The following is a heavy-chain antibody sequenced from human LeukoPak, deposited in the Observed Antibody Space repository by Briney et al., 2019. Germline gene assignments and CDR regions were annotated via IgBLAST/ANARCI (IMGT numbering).Heavy chain of an antibody. CDR3: ARDQRVTGRPDIDY. J-gene: IGHJ4*02. D-gene: IGHD6-6*01. CDR2: ISSDGSST. CDR1: GFTFRNHW. V-gene: IGHV3-74*03. Sequence: GGSLSLSCAASGFTFRNHWMHWVRHAPGKGLVWVSRISSDGSSTTYADSVKGRFTISRDNAKNTLYLQMNNLRAEDTAMYYCARDQRVTGRPDIDYWGQGTLVIVSS.